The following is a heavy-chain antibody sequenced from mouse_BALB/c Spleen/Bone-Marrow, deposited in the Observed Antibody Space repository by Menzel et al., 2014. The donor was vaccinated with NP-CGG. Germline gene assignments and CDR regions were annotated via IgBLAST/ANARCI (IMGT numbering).Heavy chain of an antibody. D-gene: IGHD1-1*01. CDR3: ARGYYGRGLVY. CDR2: INPSTGYT. J-gene: IGHJ3*01. V-gene: IGHV1-7*01. CDR1: GYTFTSYW. Sequence: QVQLQQSGAELAKPGASVKMSCKVSGYTFTSYWMHWVKQRPGQGLEWIGYINPSTGYTEYNQKFKDKAPLTADKSSSTAYMQPSSLTTEDSAVYDCARGYYGRGLVYWGQGTLVTDSA.